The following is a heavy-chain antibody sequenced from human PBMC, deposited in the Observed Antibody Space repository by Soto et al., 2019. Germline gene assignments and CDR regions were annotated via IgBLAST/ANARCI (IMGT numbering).Heavy chain of an antibody. V-gene: IGHV3-23*01. CDR1: GFTFSSYA. CDR2: ISGSGGNT. D-gene: IGHD2-15*01. Sequence: GGSLRLSCAASGFTFSSYAISWVRQAPGKGLEWVSAISGSGGNTYYADSAKGRFTISRDNSKNTLYLQMNSLRAEDTAAYYCAKYPPEDIVLVVAAGNYFDYWGQGTLVTVSS. J-gene: IGHJ4*02. CDR3: AKYPPEDIVLVVAAGNYFDY.